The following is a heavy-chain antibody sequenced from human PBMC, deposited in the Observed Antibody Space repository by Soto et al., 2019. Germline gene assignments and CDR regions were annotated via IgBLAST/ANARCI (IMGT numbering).Heavy chain of an antibody. D-gene: IGHD3-10*02. Sequence: QVQLVESGGGVVQPGRSLRLSCAASGFTFSSYGMHWVRQAPGKGLEWVAVIWYDGSNKYYADSVKGRFTISRDNSKNTLYLQMNSLRAEDTAVYYCARPLFGELSDVMPFDYWGQGTLVTVSS. V-gene: IGHV3-33*01. CDR1: GFTFSSYG. CDR2: IWYDGSNK. J-gene: IGHJ4*02. CDR3: ARPLFGELSDVMPFDY.